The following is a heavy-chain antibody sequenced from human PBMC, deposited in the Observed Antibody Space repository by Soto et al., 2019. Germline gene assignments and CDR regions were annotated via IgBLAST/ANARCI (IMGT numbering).Heavy chain of an antibody. J-gene: IGHJ6*02. Sequence: SVKVSCKASGGTFSSHAISWVRQAPGQGLEWMGGIIPLFGTANYAQKFQGGLTITADKSTTTAYMELNSLTSDDTAVYYCARGDDFDYYYGVDVCGQGTTVTVSS. CDR1: GGTFSSHA. V-gene: IGHV1-69*06. D-gene: IGHD3-3*01. CDR3: ARGDDFDYYYGVDV. CDR2: IIPLFGTA.